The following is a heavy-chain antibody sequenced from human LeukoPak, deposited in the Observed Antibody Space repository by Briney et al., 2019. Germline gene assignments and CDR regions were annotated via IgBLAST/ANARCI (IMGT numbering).Heavy chain of an antibody. Sequence: SVKVSCKASGGTFSSYAISWVRQAPGQGLGWMGGIIPIFGTANYAQKFQGRVTITADESTSTAYMELSSLRSEDTAVYYCARDKGSSGWGPFDYWGQGTLVTVSS. CDR2: IIPIFGTA. D-gene: IGHD6-19*01. J-gene: IGHJ4*02. CDR3: ARDKGSSGWGPFDY. V-gene: IGHV1-69*13. CDR1: GGTFSSYA.